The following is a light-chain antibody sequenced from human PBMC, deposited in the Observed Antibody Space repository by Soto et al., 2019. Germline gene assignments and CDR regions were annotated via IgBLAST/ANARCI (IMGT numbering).Light chain of an antibody. CDR2: EVS. CDR1: SDDIGAFKF. Sequence: QSALTQPASVSGSPGQSITISCTGTSDDIGAFKFVSWYQQHPGKAPKLLIYEVSRRPSGVSDRFSGSRTGSTASLTLSGLQAEDESDYYCTSYTTANTLVFGTGTKLTVL. J-gene: IGLJ1*01. V-gene: IGLV2-14*03. CDR3: TSYTTANTLV.